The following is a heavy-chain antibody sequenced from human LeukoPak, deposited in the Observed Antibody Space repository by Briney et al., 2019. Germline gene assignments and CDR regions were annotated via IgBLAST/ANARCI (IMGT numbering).Heavy chain of an antibody. CDR2: IDPSDSYT. J-gene: IGHJ4*02. CDR3: AIGYDILTGSFDY. V-gene: IGHV5-10-1*01. D-gene: IGHD3-9*01. CDR1: GYSFTSYW. Sequence: GESLKISCKGSGYSFTSYWSSWVGQMPGKGLEWMGRIDPSDSYTNYSPSFQGHVTISADKSISTAYLQWSSLKASDTAMYYCAIGYDILTGSFDYWGQGTLVTVSS.